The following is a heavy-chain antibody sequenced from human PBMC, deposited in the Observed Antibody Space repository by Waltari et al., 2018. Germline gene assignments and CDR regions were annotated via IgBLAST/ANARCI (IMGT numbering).Heavy chain of an antibody. CDR1: GFTFSSYW. D-gene: IGHD4-4*01. CDR2: INIDGSGT. J-gene: IGHJ4*02. Sequence: EVQLVESGGTLVQPGGSLRLSCAVSGFTFSSYWMHWVRQAPGQGLGWLARINIDGSGTVYADSVKGRFTISRDNAKNTLYLQMNSLRADDTAVYYCASGVPDYSSLAYWGQGTLVTVSS. V-gene: IGHV3-74*01. CDR3: ASGVPDYSSLAY.